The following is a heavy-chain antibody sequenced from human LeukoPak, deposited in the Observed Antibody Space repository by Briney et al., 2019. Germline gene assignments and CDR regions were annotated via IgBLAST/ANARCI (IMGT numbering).Heavy chain of an antibody. CDR1: GFTFSSYA. Sequence: PGGSLRLSCAASGFTFSSYAMSWVRQAPGKGLEWVSVIYSDGRTYYADSVKGRFTISRDNSKNTLYLHMNSLRAEDTAVYYCARDLGYYYDSSGYPYYFDYWGQGTLVTVSS. V-gene: IGHV3-53*01. D-gene: IGHD3-22*01. J-gene: IGHJ4*02. CDR3: ARDLGYYYDSSGYPYYFDY. CDR2: IYSDGRT.